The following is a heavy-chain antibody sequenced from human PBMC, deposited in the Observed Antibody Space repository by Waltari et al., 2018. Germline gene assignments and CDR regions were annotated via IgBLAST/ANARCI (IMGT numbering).Heavy chain of an antibody. CDR2: ISGSGGST. V-gene: IGHV3-23*01. CDR1: GFTFSSYA. J-gene: IGHJ4*02. D-gene: IGHD6-19*01. CDR3: ARGDGKWLMEYYFDY. Sequence: EVQLLESGGGLVQPGGSLRLSCAASGFTFSSYAMSWVRQAPGKGLEWVSAISGSGGSTYYADSVKGRFTISRDNSKNTLYLQMNSLRAEDTAVYYCARGDGKWLMEYYFDYWGQGTLVTVSS.